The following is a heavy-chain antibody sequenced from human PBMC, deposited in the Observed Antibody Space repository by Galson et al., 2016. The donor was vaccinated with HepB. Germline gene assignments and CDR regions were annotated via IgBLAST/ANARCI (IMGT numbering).Heavy chain of an antibody. V-gene: IGHV3-9*01. CDR3: TKDCGRAWDITPPGASDI. CDR2: INWNSGSV. D-gene: IGHD2-15*01. CDR1: GFTFSSYA. J-gene: IGHJ3*02. Sequence: SLRLSCAASGFTFSSYALSWVRQAPGKGLEWVSGINWNSGSVGYADSVKGRFTISRDNAKSSLFLQRNSLRVEDSAWYYCTKDCGRAWDITPPGASDIWGQGTMVTVSS.